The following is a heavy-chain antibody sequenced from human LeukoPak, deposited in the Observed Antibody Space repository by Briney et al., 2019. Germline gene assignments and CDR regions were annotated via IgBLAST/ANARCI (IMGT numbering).Heavy chain of an antibody. V-gene: IGHV1-18*04. D-gene: IGHD4-23*01. CDR2: SSAYNGKT. J-gene: IGHJ4*02. Sequence: ASVKVSCKASGYTFTSYGISWVRQAPGQGLEWMGWSSAYNGKTNYAQKLQGRVTMTTDTSTSTAYMELRSLRSEDTAVYYCARVGAYGGNSGSWFYWGQGTLVTVSP. CDR1: GYTFTSYG. CDR3: ARVGAYGGNSGSWFY.